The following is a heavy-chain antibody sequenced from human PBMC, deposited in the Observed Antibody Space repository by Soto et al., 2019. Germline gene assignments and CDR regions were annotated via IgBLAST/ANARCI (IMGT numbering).Heavy chain of an antibody. CDR2: IYHSGTT. D-gene: IGHD4-4*01. CDR1: SFSISSGYY. V-gene: IGHV4-38-2*01. Sequence: SETLSLTCAVSSFSISSGYYWGWVRQPPGKGLEWIGSIYHSGTTNYSPSLKSRVTISIDTSKNQFSLTLRSVTAADSAVYYCASSVTIACNPKWRLQLFDLCGQGSLVTVSS. J-gene: IGHJ4*02. CDR3: ASSVTIACNPKWRLQLFDL.